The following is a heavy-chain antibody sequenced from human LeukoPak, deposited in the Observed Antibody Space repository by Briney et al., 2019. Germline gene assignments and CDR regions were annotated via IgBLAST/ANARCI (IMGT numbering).Heavy chain of an antibody. D-gene: IGHD3-3*01. Sequence: ASVKVSCKASGYTFTSYAMHWVRQAPGQGLEWMGWINTNTGNPTYAQGFTGRFVFSLDSSVSTAYLQISSLKAEDTAVYYCARDLQMDFWSGIHDYWGQGTLVTVSS. CDR2: INTNTGNP. CDR3: ARDLQMDFWSGIHDY. V-gene: IGHV7-4-1*02. J-gene: IGHJ4*02. CDR1: GYTFTSYA.